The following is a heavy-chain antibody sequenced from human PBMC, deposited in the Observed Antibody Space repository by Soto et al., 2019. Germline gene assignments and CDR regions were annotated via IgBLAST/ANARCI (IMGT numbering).Heavy chain of an antibody. CDR1: GFTFSDAW. Sequence: GGSLRLSCAASGFTFSDAWINWVRQAPGKGLEWVGRIKSKIDGGTTDFAAPVKGRFAISRDDSRDMVYMEMYSLKTDDPAVYYCTTDSLFTGQLVRMDNWGHGTLVTVSS. CDR2: IKSKIDGGTT. V-gene: IGHV3-15*07. D-gene: IGHD3-9*01. CDR3: TTDSLFTGQLVRMDN. J-gene: IGHJ4*01.